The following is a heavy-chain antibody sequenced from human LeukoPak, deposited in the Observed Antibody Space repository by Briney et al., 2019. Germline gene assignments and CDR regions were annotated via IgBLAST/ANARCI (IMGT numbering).Heavy chain of an antibody. CDR3: AAGGGSFFGYYFDY. CDR1: GFTFTSSA. D-gene: IGHD1-26*01. J-gene: IGHJ4*02. V-gene: IGHV1-58*02. CDR2: IVVGSGNT. Sequence: GTSVKVSCKASGFTFTSSAMQWARQARGQRLEWIGWIVVGSGNTYYAQKFQERVTITRDMSTSTAYMEPSSLRSEDTAVYYCAAGGGSFFGYYFDYWGRGTLVTVSS.